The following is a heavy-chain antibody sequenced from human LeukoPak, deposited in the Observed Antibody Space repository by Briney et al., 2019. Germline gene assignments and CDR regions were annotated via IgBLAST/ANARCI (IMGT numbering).Heavy chain of an antibody. CDR1: GFTFSSYS. J-gene: IGHJ4*02. CDR3: ASTYCSSTSCYEYSSSSGDY. V-gene: IGHV3-48*01. Sequence: PGGSLRLSCAASGFTFSSYSMNWVRQAPGKGLEWVSYISSSSSTIYYADSVKGRFTISRDNAKNSLYLQMNSLRAEDTAVYYCASTYCSSTSCYEYSSSSGDYWGQGTLVTVSS. CDR2: ISSSSSTI. D-gene: IGHD2-2*01.